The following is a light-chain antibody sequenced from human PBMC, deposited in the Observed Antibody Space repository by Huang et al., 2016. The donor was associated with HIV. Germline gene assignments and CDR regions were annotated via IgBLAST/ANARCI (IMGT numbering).Light chain of an antibody. Sequence: DIVMTQSPDSLAVSLGERATINCKSSKIVLNSSNNKNYLAWYQQKPGQPPKLLIYWASTRESGVPDRFSGSGSGTDFTLTISSLQAEDVAVYYCQQYYSTPYTFGQGTKLEIK. CDR3: QQYYSTPYT. CDR1: KIVLNSSNNKNY. CDR2: WAS. V-gene: IGKV4-1*01. J-gene: IGKJ2*01.